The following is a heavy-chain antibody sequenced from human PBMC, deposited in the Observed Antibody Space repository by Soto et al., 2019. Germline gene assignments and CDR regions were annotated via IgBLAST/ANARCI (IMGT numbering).Heavy chain of an antibody. J-gene: IGHJ6*02. CDR1: GGSISSGDYY. V-gene: IGHV4-30-4*01. D-gene: IGHD5-18*01. CDR3: ARFDTAMGGMDV. Sequence: QVQLQESGPGLVKPSQTLSLTCTVSGGSISSGDYYWSWIRQPPGQGLEWIGYIYYSGSTYYNPSLKSRVTISVNTSKNQFSLKLSSVTAADTAVYYCARFDTAMGGMDVWGQGTTVTVSS. CDR2: IYYSGST.